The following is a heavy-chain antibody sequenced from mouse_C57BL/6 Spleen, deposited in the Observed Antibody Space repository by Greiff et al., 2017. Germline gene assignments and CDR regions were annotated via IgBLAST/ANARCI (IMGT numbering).Heavy chain of an antibody. CDR3: ARSGFYAMDY. CDR2: IYPRSGNT. Sequence: QVQLQQSGAELARPGASVKLSCKASGYTFTSYGISWVKQRTGQGLEWIGEIYPRSGNTYYNEKFKGKATLTADKSSSTAYMELRSLTSEDSAVYFWARSGFYAMDYWGQGTSVTVSS. V-gene: IGHV1-81*01. CDR1: GYTFTSYG. J-gene: IGHJ4*01.